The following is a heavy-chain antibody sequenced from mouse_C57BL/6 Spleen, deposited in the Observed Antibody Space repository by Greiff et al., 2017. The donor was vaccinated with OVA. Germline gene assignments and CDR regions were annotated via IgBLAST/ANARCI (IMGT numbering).Heavy chain of an antibody. CDR3: ARGGPGNFDY. V-gene: IGHV1-61*01. Sequence: QVQLQQPGAELVRPGSSVKLSCRASGYTFTSYWMDWVKQRPGQGLEWIGNIYPSDSETHYNQKFKDKATLTVDKSSSTAYMQLSSLTSEDSAVYYCARGGPGNFDYWGQGTTLTVSS. CDR1: GYTFTSYW. J-gene: IGHJ2*01. CDR2: IYPSDSET. D-gene: IGHD4-1*01.